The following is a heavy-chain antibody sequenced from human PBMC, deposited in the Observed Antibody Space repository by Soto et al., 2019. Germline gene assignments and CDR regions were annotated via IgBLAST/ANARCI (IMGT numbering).Heavy chain of an antibody. CDR3: ARDGSYGDYVGLDAFDI. D-gene: IGHD4-17*01. CDR2: ISYDGSNK. J-gene: IGHJ3*02. Sequence: QVQLVESGGGVVQPGRSLRLSCAASGFTFRSYAMHWVRQAPGKGLEWVAVISYDGSNKYYADSVKGRFTISRDNSKNTLYLKMNSLRAEDTAVYYCARDGSYGDYVGLDAFDIWGQGTMVTVSS. CDR1: GFTFRSYA. V-gene: IGHV3-30-3*01.